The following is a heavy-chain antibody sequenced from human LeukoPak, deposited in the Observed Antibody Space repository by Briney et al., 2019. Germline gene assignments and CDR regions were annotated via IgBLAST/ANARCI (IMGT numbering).Heavy chain of an antibody. Sequence: PGGSLRLSCAASGFTFSSYSMNWVRQAPGKGLEWVSSISSSSSYIYYADSVKGRFTISRDNAKNSLYLQMNSLRAEDTAVYYCARDSERWLQSGPGGYWGQGTLVTVS. CDR3: ARDSERWLQSGPGGY. CDR2: ISSSSSYI. CDR1: GFTFSSYS. J-gene: IGHJ4*02. V-gene: IGHV3-21*01. D-gene: IGHD5-24*01.